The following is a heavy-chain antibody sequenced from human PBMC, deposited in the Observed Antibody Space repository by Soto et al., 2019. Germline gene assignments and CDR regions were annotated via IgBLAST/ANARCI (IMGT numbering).Heavy chain of an antibody. J-gene: IGHJ5*02. V-gene: IGHV2-5*02. CDR2: IYWDDDK. CDR3: VHTVNSLDP. Sequence: QITLKESGPTLVKPTQTLTLTCTFSGFSLSTSGVGVGWIRQPPGKALEWLALIYWDDDKRYSPSLKSRLTITKATSKNQVVLTMTNMGPLATATYSCVHTVNSLDPWGQGTLVTVSS. CDR1: GFSLSTSGVG.